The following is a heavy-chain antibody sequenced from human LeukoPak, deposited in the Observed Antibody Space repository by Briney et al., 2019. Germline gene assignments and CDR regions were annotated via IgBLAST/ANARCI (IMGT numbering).Heavy chain of an antibody. CDR2: IKQGGSEK. D-gene: IGHD6-13*01. J-gene: IGHJ4*02. CDR1: GFTFSRYW. V-gene: IGHV3-7*01. CDR3: ARDGIAAAGTPYYFDY. Sequence: GGSLRLSCAASGFTFSRYWMSWVRQAPGKGLEWVANIKQGGSEKYYVDSVKGRFTISRDNAKNSLYLQMNSLRAEDTAVYYCARDGIAAAGTPYYFDYWGQGTLVTVSS.